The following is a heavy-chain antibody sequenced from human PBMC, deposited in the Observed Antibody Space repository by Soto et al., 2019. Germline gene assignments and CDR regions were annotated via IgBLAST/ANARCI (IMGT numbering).Heavy chain of an antibody. CDR2: INAGNGNT. Sequence: QVQLVQSGAEVKKPGASVKVSCKASGYTFTSYAIHWVRQAPGQRLEWMGWINAGNGNTKYSQKFQDRVTITRDTSASTAYMERSSLRSEDTAVYYCARDLGGWPDYWGQGTLVTVSS. V-gene: IGHV1-3*01. CDR1: GYTFTSYA. J-gene: IGHJ4*02. CDR3: ARDLGGWPDY. D-gene: IGHD6-19*01.